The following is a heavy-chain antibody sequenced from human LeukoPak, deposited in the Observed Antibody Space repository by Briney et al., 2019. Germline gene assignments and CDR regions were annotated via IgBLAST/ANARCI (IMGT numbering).Heavy chain of an antibody. CDR1: GFTFSSYS. J-gene: IGHJ4*02. CDR3: ARDAYSSGWYEYSDFDY. Sequence: PGGSLRLSCAASGFTFSSYSMNWVRQAPGKGLEWVSPISSSSSYIYYADSVKGRFTISRDNAKNSLYLQMNSLRAEDTAVYYCARDAYSSGWYEYSDFDYWGQGTLVTVSS. CDR2: ISSSSSYI. D-gene: IGHD6-19*01. V-gene: IGHV3-21*01.